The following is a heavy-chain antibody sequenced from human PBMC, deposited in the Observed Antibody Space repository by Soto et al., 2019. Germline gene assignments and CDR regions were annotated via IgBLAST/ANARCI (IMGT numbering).Heavy chain of an antibody. CDR2: IYFSGST. J-gene: IGHJ4*02. V-gene: IGHV4-31*03. CDR3: ARVLGGNGALPLDD. Sequence: QVQLQESGPGLVKPSQTLSLTCTVSGGSIRSDDYWWSWIRQHPGKGLEWIGYIYFSGSTYYNPSLKSRLTISVDTSENQFSLKLNSVTAADTAVYYCARVLGGNGALPLDDWGQGTLVTVSS. CDR1: GGSIRSDDYW. D-gene: IGHD3-3*02.